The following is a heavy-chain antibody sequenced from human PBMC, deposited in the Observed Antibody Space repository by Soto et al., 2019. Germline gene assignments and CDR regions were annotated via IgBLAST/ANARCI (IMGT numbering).Heavy chain of an antibody. Sequence: QVQLQESGPGLVKPSETLSLTCTVSGGSISSYYWSWIRQPPGKGLEWIGYIYYSGSTNYNPSLKSRVTISVDTSKNQFSLKLSSVTAADTAVYYCARVSRPYDSSGYNGLGYDAFDIWGQGTMVTVSS. J-gene: IGHJ3*02. V-gene: IGHV4-59*01. CDR1: GGSISSYY. CDR3: ARVSRPYDSSGYNGLGYDAFDI. D-gene: IGHD3-22*01. CDR2: IYYSGST.